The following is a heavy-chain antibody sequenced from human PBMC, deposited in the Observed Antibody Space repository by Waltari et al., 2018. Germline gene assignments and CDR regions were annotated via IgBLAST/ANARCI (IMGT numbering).Heavy chain of an antibody. CDR1: GGSSSSYY. Sequence: QVQLQESGPGLVKPSETLSLTCPVSGGSSSSYYWSWIRQPPGKGLEWIGYIYYSGSTNYNPSLKSRVTISVDTSKNQFSLNLSSVTAADTAVYYCARDDGGKVDYWGQGTLVTVSS. D-gene: IGHD2-15*01. V-gene: IGHV4-59*01. J-gene: IGHJ4*02. CDR3: ARDDGGKVDY. CDR2: IYYSGST.